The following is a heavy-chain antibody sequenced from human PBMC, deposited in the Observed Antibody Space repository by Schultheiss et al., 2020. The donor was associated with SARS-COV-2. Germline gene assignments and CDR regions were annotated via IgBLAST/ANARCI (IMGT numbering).Heavy chain of an antibody. CDR2: IYFDGSNT. V-gene: IGHV3-33*01. Sequence: GESLKISCAASGFIFNSYGMHWVRQAPGKGLEWVAIIYFDGSNTYYADSVKGRFTISRDNSKNTLYLQMNSLRAEDTALYHCARPRKTYYSDYAMDVWGQGTTVTVSS. J-gene: IGHJ6*02. CDR1: GFIFNSYG. CDR3: ARPRKTYYSDYAMDV.